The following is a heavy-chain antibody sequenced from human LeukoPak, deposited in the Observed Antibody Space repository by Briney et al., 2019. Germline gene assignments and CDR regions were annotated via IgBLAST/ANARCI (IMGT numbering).Heavy chain of an antibody. CDR3: ARVSAHTLNVYFDL. CDR2: IHYWWCT. J-gene: IGHJ2*01. Sequence: SETLSLTCTVSGGSISSYYWSWIRQPPGKGLEWIGYIHYWWCTNYNPSLKSRVTISVDTSKNQSSLKLSSVTAADTAVYYCARVSAHTLNVYFDLWGRGTLDTLSS. CDR1: GGSISSYY. V-gene: IGHV4-59*01. D-gene: IGHD3-16*01.